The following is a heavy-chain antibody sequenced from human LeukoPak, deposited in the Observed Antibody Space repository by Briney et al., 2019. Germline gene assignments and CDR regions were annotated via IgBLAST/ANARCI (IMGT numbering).Heavy chain of an antibody. CDR2: ISTDAGET. CDR1: GFTFSNSG. J-gene: IGHJ4*02. D-gene: IGHD3-10*01. V-gene: IGHV3-23*01. CDR3: AKGSGNGYGSGPFDY. Sequence: PGGSLRLSCAASGFTFSNSGMSWVRQAPGKWLEWVSAISTDAGETHYADSVKGRFTISRDNSKNTVSLQMSSLRAEDTALYYCAKGSGNGYGSGPFDYWGQGTLVTVSS.